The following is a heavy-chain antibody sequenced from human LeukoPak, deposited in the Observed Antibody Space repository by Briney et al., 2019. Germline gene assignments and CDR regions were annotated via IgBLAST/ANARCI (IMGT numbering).Heavy chain of an antibody. Sequence: SSYAMSWVRQAPGKGLEWIGSIYYSGSTYYNPSLKSRVTISVDTSKNQFSLKLSSVTAADTAVYYCASHDYGDYVGYYYMDVWGKGTTVTVSS. CDR2: IYYSGST. J-gene: IGHJ6*03. CDR3: ASHDYGDYVGYYYMDV. D-gene: IGHD4-17*01. V-gene: IGHV4-39*01. CDR1: SSYA.